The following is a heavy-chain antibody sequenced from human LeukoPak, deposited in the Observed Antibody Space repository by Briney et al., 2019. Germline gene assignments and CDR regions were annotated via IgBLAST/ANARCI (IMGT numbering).Heavy chain of an antibody. V-gene: IGHV5-51*01. Sequence: GESLKISCKGSGYSFTSYWIGWVRQMPGKGLEWMGIIYPGDSDTRYRPSFQGQVTISADKSISTAYLQWSGLKASDTAMYYCATTARAGTKTFDYCGQGTLVTVSS. CDR1: GYSFTSYW. CDR3: ATTARAGTKTFDY. D-gene: IGHD1-14*01. CDR2: IYPGDSDT. J-gene: IGHJ4*02.